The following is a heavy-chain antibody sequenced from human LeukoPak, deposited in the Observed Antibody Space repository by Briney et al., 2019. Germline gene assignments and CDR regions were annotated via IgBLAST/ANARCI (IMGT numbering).Heavy chain of an antibody. CDR3: AREGGFYRPLDY. D-gene: IGHD3-3*01. V-gene: IGHV4-4*02. J-gene: IGHJ4*02. Sequence: SGTLSLTCGVSGGSVINTNWWTWVRQPPGKGLEWIGEVHLDGRTNYNPSLESRLTMSVDVSENQVFLKLTSVTAADTAVYYCAREGGFYRPLDYSGQGTLVTVSS. CDR2: VHLDGRT. CDR1: GGSVINTNW.